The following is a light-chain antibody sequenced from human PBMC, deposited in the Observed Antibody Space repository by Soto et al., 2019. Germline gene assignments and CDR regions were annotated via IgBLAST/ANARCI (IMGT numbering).Light chain of an antibody. Sequence: EIVMTQSPVTLSVSPGERATLSCRASQSVSSDLAWYQHKPGQAPRLLIYGASTRATNIPARFSGSGSGTDFTLTISSLQSEDFAVYYCQQYNNWPWTFGQGTKVDI. V-gene: IGKV3-15*01. J-gene: IGKJ1*01. CDR2: GAS. CDR1: QSVSSD. CDR3: QQYNNWPWT.